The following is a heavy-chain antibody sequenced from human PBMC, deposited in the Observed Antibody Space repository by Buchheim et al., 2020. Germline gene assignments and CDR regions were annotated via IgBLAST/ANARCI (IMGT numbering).Heavy chain of an antibody. CDR1: GGSISSGGYY. CDR3: ARAAGAAAGTFWFDP. J-gene: IGHJ5*02. D-gene: IGHD6-13*01. CDR2: IYYTGNT. V-gene: IGHV4-31*03. Sequence: QVQLQESGPGLVKPSQTLSLTCIVSGGSISSGGYYWSWIRQHPGKGLEWIGNIYYTGNTYYSPSLKSRVTISVDPSKNQFSLKLTSVTAADTAVYYCARAAGAAAGTFWFDPWGQGTL.